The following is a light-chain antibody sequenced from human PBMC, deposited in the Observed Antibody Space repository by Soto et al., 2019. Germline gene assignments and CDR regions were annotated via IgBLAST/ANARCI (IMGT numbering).Light chain of an antibody. CDR2: DVS. Sequence: QSALTQPRSVSGSPRQSVTISCTGTSSDVGGYNYVSWYQQHPGKAPKLMIYDVSKRPSGVPDRFSGSKSGNTASLTISGLQAEDEDDYYCCSYAGSYTYVFGTGTKLTVL. V-gene: IGLV2-11*01. CDR3: CSYAGSYTYV. J-gene: IGLJ1*01. CDR1: SSDVGGYNY.